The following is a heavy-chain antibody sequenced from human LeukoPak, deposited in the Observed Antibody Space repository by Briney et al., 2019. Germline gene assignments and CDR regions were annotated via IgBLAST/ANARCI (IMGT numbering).Heavy chain of an antibody. CDR3: ARDGDVVWYSDYYFDY. CDR2: ISSSSSYI. D-gene: IGHD2-8*01. J-gene: IGHJ4*02. V-gene: IGHV3-21*01. CDR1: GFTFSSYS. Sequence: GGSLRLSCAASGFTFSSYSMNWVHQAPGKGLEWVSSISSSSSYIYYADSVKGRFTISRDNAKNSLYLQMNSLRAEDTAVYYCARDGDVVWYSDYYFDYWGQGTLVTVSS.